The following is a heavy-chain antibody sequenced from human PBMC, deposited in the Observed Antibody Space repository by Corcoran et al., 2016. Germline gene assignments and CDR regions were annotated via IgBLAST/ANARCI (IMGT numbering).Heavy chain of an antibody. CDR2: INPNSGGT. Sequence: QVQLVQSGAEVKKPGASVKVSCTASGYTFTGYYMHWVRQAPGQGLEWMGWINPNSGGTNYAQKFQGRVTMTRDTSISTAYMELSRLRSDDTAVYYCARDYRRCYEGGSYFDYWGQGTLVTVSS. D-gene: IGHD3-16*01. J-gene: IGHJ4*02. CDR3: ARDYRRCYEGGSYFDY. CDR1: GYTFTGYY. V-gene: IGHV1-2*02.